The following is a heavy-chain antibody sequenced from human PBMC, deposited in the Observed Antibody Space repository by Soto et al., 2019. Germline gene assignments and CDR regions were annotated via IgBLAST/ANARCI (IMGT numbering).Heavy chain of an antibody. Sequence: SQTLSLTCAISGDSVSSNIAAWNWIRQSPSRGLEWLGRTYYRSQWYNDYAVSLKSRLTINPDTSRNQFSLQLKSVTPEDTAVHYCARALPHHPRITGVGNTGFDIWGQGTKVTVSS. CDR2: TYYRSQWYN. CDR3: ARALPHHPRITGVGNTGFDI. D-gene: IGHD6-13*01. J-gene: IGHJ3*02. CDR1: GDSVSSNIAA. V-gene: IGHV6-1*01.